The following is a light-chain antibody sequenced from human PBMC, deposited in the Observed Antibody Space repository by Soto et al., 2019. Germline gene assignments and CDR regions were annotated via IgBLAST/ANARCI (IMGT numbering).Light chain of an antibody. Sequence: EIVLTQSPATLSLSPGERATLFCRASQSVSSNLAWHQQKPGQAPRILMYDASTRATGISARFSGSGSGTEFTLTISSLQSEDFAVYYCQQYHNWPITFGQGTRLEIK. CDR3: QQYHNWPIT. J-gene: IGKJ5*01. V-gene: IGKV3-15*01. CDR1: QSVSSN. CDR2: DAS.